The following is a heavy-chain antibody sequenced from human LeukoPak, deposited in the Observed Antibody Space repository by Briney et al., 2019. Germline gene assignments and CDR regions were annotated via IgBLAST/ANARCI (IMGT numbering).Heavy chain of an antibody. J-gene: IGHJ4*02. D-gene: IGHD3-10*01. CDR2: IIPIFGTA. Sequence: SVKVSCKAPGGTFSSYAISWVRQAPRQGLKWKGGIIPIFGTANYAQKFQGRVTITADESTSTAYMELSSLRSEDTAVYYCARDFRYYGSGSYFDYWGQGTLVTVSS. CDR3: ARDFRYYGSGSYFDY. V-gene: IGHV1-69*13. CDR1: GGTFSSYA.